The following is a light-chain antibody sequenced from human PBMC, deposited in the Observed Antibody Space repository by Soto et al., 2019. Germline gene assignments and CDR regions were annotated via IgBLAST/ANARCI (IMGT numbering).Light chain of an antibody. CDR1: QSVSSSY. CDR2: GAS. CDR3: QQYGSSAWT. J-gene: IGKJ1*01. V-gene: IGKV3-20*01. Sequence: EIVLTQSPGTLSLSPGERVTISCRASQSVSSSYLAWYQQKPGQAPRLLIYGASSKATGIPDRFSGSGSGTVFTLTISRLEPEDFAVYYCQQYGSSAWTFGQGTKVDIK.